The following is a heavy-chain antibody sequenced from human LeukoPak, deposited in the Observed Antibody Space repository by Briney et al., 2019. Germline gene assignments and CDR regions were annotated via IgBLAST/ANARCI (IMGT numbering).Heavy chain of an antibody. CDR3: ASEIENVDTGIEY. CDR2: VIPILGMA. Sequence: SVKVSCKASGGSFNSFNINWVRQAPGQGLDWMGRVIPILGMANYAQKFQGRVKITADKSTTTAYMELSSLRSEDTAVYFCASEIENVDTGIEYWGQGTLVTVSS. D-gene: IGHD5-18*01. V-gene: IGHV1-69*02. J-gene: IGHJ4*02. CDR1: GGSFNSFN.